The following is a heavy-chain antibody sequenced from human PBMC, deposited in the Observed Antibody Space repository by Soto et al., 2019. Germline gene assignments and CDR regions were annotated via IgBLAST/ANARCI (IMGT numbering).Heavy chain of an antibody. CDR3: AKGNDFWSGYGQDYFDY. D-gene: IGHD3-3*01. CDR2: ISGSGGST. Sequence: GGSLRLSYAASGFTFSSYAMSWVRQAPGKGLEWVSAISGSGGSTYYADSVKGRFTISRDNSKNTLYLQMNSLRAEDTAVYYCAKGNDFWSGYGQDYFDYWGQGTLVTVSS. CDR1: GFTFSSYA. V-gene: IGHV3-23*01. J-gene: IGHJ4*02.